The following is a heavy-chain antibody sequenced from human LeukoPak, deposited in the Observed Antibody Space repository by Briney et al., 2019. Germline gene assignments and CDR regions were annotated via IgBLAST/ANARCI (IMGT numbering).Heavy chain of an antibody. V-gene: IGHV4-59*01. D-gene: IGHD3-3*01. CDR3: ARGVLVYDLNWYFDL. Sequence: SETLSLTCTVSGGSIRSYYWSWIRQPPGKGLGWIGYIYYSGSTNYNPSLKSRVTISVDTSKNQFSLKLSSVTAADTAVYYCARGVLVYDLNWYFDLWGRGTLVTVSS. CDR1: GGSIRSYY. J-gene: IGHJ2*01. CDR2: IYYSGST.